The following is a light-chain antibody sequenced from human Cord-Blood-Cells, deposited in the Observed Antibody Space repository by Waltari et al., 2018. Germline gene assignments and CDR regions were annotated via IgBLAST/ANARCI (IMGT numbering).Light chain of an antibody. V-gene: IGLV3-1*01. CDR2: QDS. Sequence: SHELTQPPSVSVSPGQTASITCSGDKLGDKYACWYQQKPGQSPLLVIYQDSKRPPGIPERFSGSNPGNTATLTISGTQAMDEADYYCQAWDSSTVVFGGGTKLTVL. CDR3: QAWDSSTVV. J-gene: IGLJ2*01. CDR1: KLGDKY.